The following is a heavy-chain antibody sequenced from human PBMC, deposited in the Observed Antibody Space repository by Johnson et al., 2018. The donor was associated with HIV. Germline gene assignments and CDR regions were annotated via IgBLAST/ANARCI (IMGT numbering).Heavy chain of an antibody. Sequence: QVQLVESGGGVVQPGRSLRLSCAASGFTFSSYGMHWVRQAPGKGLEWVAVIWYDGSNKYYADSVKGRFTISRDNSKTTLYLQMNSLRPEDTSVYYCAKDFGSSSWHAFDVWGQGTMVTVSS. J-gene: IGHJ3*01. D-gene: IGHD6-13*01. V-gene: IGHV3-33*06. CDR3: AKDFGSSSWHAFDV. CDR1: GFTFSSYG. CDR2: IWYDGSNK.